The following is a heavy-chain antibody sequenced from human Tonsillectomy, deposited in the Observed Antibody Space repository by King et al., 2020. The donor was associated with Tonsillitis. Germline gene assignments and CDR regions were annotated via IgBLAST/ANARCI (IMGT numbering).Heavy chain of an antibody. CDR3: AKERRIQLWSTAPYYFDY. D-gene: IGHD5-18*01. CDR1: GFTFSSYG. J-gene: IGHJ4*02. V-gene: IGHV3-30*18. Sequence: QLVQSGGGVVQPGRSLRLSCAASGFTFSSYGMHWVRQAPGKGLEWVAVISYDGSNKYYADSVKGRFTISRDNSKNTLYLQMNSLRAEDTAVYYCAKERRIQLWSTAPYYFDYWGQGTLVTVSS. CDR2: ISYDGSNK.